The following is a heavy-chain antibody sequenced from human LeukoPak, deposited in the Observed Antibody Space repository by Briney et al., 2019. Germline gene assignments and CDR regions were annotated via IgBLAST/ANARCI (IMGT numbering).Heavy chain of an antibody. CDR3: ARGGDDYSKPFDY. D-gene: IGHD4-11*01. CDR1: GGSISSRY. J-gene: IGHJ4*02. CDR2: IYYSGST. Sequence: SETLSLTCTVSGGSISSRYWSWIRQPPGKGLEWIGYIYYSGSTNYNPSLKSRVTISVDTSKNQFSLKLSSVTAADTAVYYCARGGDDYSKPFDYWGQGTLVTVSS. V-gene: IGHV4-59*11.